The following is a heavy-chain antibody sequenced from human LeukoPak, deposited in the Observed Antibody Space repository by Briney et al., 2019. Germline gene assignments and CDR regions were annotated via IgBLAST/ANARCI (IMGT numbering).Heavy chain of an antibody. CDR1: GYTFTNYG. CDR2: INTYNGNT. J-gene: IGHJ4*02. Sequence: ASVKVSCKAFGYTFTNYGVSWVRQAPGQGLEWMGWINTYNGNTNYAQKLRGRVTMTTDTSTSTAYMELRSLRSDDTAVYYCARDPHEFSSGWSQFDYWGQGTLVTVSS. V-gene: IGHV1-18*01. D-gene: IGHD6-19*01. CDR3: ARDPHEFSSGWSQFDY.